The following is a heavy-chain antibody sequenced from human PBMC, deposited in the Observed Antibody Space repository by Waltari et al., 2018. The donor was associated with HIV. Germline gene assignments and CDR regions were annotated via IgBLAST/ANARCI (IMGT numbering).Heavy chain of an antibody. D-gene: IGHD3-16*02. Sequence: EVQLVESGGGLVQPGGSLRLSCAASGFIFSNSWFNWVRQAPGKWLEWVANINQDGSEKYYVDSVKGRFTISRDNAKNSLYLQMNNLRAEDTAVYYCAGEMPTIIGDAFDIWGQGTMVTISS. V-gene: IGHV3-7*01. CDR2: INQDGSEK. CDR1: GFIFSNSW. J-gene: IGHJ3*02. CDR3: AGEMPTIIGDAFDI.